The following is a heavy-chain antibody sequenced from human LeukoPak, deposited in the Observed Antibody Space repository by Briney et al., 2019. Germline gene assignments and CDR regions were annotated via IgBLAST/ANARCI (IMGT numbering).Heavy chain of an antibody. CDR1: GFTFSSHW. J-gene: IGHJ4*02. V-gene: IGHV3-74*01. CDR2: INGDESST. Sequence: GGSLRLSCAASGFTFSSHWMHWVRQAPGKGLVWVSRINGDESSTNYADSVKGRLTISRDNSKNTLYLQMNSLRAEDTAVYYCARDGGYDFWSGYYQDYWGQGTLVTVSS. CDR3: ARDGGYDFWSGYYQDY. D-gene: IGHD3-3*01.